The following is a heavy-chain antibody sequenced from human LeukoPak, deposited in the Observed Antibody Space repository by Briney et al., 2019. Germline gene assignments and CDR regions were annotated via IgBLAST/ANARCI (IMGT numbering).Heavy chain of an antibody. CDR3: ARGAAYGDYGSIDY. CDR1: GFTFSSYA. D-gene: IGHD4-17*01. V-gene: IGHV3-30-3*01. CDR2: ISFDGSSK. Sequence: GGSLRLSCAASGFTFSSYAMHWVRQAPGKGLEWVAVISFDGSSKYYADSVKGRFTISRDNSKNTLYLQVNSLRAEDTAVYYCARGAAYGDYGSIDYWGQGALVIVSS. J-gene: IGHJ4*02.